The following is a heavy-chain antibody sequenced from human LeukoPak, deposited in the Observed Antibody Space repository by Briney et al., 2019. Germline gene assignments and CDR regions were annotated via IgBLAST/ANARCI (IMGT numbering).Heavy chain of an antibody. Sequence: SQTLSLTCTVSGGSISSGDYYWSWIRQPAGKGLEWIGRIYTSGSTTYNPLFEGRVTISADTSKNQVSLRLSFITAADTAVYYCARESDLSKYERTDYWGQGTLVTVSS. J-gene: IGHJ4*02. CDR3: ARESDLSKYERTDY. CDR2: IYTSGST. D-gene: IGHD2-2*01. CDR1: GGSISSGDYY. V-gene: IGHV4-61*02.